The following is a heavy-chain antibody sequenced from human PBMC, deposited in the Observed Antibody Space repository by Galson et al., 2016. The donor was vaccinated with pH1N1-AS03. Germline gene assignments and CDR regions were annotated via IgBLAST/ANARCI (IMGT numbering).Heavy chain of an antibody. J-gene: IGHJ3*01. CDR3: VRDDGAAYEAFDV. D-gene: IGHD5-24*01. CDR2: IKQDGSEK. Sequence: SLRLSCAASGFTFSDNHMSWVRQAPGKGLEWVADIKQDGSEKHYVDSVKGRFTISRDNDKDSVFLQMNSLRADDTAVYYCVRDDGAAYEAFDVWGQGTMVTVSS. V-gene: IGHV3-7*01. CDR1: GFTFSDNH.